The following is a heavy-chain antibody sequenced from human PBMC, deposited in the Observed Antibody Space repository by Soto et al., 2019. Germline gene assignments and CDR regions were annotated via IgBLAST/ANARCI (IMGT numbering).Heavy chain of an antibody. CDR1: GFTFSSHW. Sequence: EVQLAESGGGLVQPGGSLRLSCVASGFTFSSHWMHWVRQAPGKGLEWVSHINGDGSTSSYADSVKGRFTISRDTAKNTVHLQMNSLRVDDTGVYYCTRSDWGFDWGQGTLVTVS. D-gene: IGHD7-27*01. V-gene: IGHV3-74*01. CDR3: TRSDWGFD. CDR2: INGDGSTS. J-gene: IGHJ4*02.